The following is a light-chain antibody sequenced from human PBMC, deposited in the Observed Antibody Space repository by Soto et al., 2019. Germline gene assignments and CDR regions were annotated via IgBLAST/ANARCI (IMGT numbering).Light chain of an antibody. CDR1: HVVSNY. Sequence: AIRMTQSPSSLSASIGDRVTLTCRARHVVSNYLAWYQQKPGKAPKALIYAASVLQSGVPSRFSGSGSGTDFSLTISFLQSEDFSTYYCQHYYIYPYTFGQGTTLHMK. J-gene: IGKJ2*01. CDR2: AAS. CDR3: QHYYIYPYT. V-gene: IGKV1-8*01.